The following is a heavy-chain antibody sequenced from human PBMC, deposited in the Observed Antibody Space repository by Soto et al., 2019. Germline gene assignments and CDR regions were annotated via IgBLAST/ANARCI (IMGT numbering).Heavy chain of an antibody. J-gene: IGHJ6*02. CDR3: AREGSRPYYYYGMDV. V-gene: IGHV1-18*01. D-gene: IGHD2-15*01. CDR2: ISTYNGDT. Sequence: QVQLVQSGAEVKKPGASVKVSCKASGYSFTTYGIAWVRQAPGQGLEWRGWISTYNGDTDYAQNLQGRVIMTTDTSTTTAYMELRSLRSDDTAVYYCAREGSRPYYYYGMDVWGQGTTVSVSS. CDR1: GYSFTTYG.